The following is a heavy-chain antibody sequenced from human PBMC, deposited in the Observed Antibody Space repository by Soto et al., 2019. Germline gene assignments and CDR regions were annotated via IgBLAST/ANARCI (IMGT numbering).Heavy chain of an antibody. D-gene: IGHD2-15*01. CDR3: ARELLYCSGGSCYGHWFDP. J-gene: IGHJ5*02. Sequence: GGSLRLSCAASGSTFSNYYMSWIRQAPGKGLEWVSYISSSSSYTNYADSVKGRFTISRDNAKNSLYLQMNSLRAEDTAVYYCARELLYCSGGSCYGHWFDPWGQGTLVTVSS. CDR1: GSTFSNYY. CDR2: ISSSSSYT. V-gene: IGHV3-11*05.